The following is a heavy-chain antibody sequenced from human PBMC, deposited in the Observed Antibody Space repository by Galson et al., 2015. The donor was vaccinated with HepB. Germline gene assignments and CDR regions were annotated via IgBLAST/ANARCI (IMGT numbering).Heavy chain of an antibody. D-gene: IGHD6-13*01. V-gene: IGHV3-30*04. J-gene: IGHJ6*02. CDR3: AREEYGYGVAGIAAAGYYYYYGMDV. CDR1: GFTFSSYA. Sequence: SLRLSCAASGFTFSSYAMHWVRQAPGKGLEWVAVISYDGSNKYYADSVKGRFTISRDNSKNTLYLQMNSLRAEDTAVYYCAREEYGYGVAGIAAAGYYYYYGMDVWGQGTTVTVSS. CDR2: ISYDGSNK.